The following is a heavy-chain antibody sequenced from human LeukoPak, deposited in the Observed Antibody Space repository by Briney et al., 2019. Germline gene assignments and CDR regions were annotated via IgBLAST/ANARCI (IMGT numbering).Heavy chain of an antibody. D-gene: IGHD3-10*01. V-gene: IGHV1-69*01. CDR3: AGDRHYYGSGSYYSHFDY. Sequence: PVKVSCKASGGTFSSYAISWVRQAPGQGLEWMGGIIPIFGTANYAQKFQGRVTITADESTSTAYMELSSLRSEDTAVYYCAGDRHYYGSGSYYSHFDYWGQGTLVTVSS. J-gene: IGHJ4*02. CDR2: IIPIFGTA. CDR1: GGTFSSYA.